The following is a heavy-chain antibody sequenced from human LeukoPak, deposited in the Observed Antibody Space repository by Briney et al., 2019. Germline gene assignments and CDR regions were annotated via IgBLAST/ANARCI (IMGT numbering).Heavy chain of an antibody. J-gene: IGHJ6*03. V-gene: IGHV3-7*01. Sequence: GGSLRLSCAASGFTFSSYWMSWVRQAPGKGLEWVANIKQDGSEKYYVDSVKGRFTISRDNAKNSLYLQMNSLRAEDTAVYYCARGQPQPSYYYYYMDVWGKGTTVTVSS. CDR2: IKQDGSEK. CDR1: GFTFSSYW. CDR3: ARGQPQPSYYYYYMDV.